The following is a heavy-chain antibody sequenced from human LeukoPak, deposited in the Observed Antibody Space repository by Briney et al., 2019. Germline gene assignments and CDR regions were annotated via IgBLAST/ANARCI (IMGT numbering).Heavy chain of an antibody. CDR1: GGSISSGSYY. J-gene: IGHJ6*02. Sequence: SETLSLTCTVSGGSISSGSYYWSWIRQPAGKGLEWIGRIYTSGSTNYNPSLKSRVTISVDTSKNQFSLKLSSVTAADTAVYYCAREAPLYYYYYGMDVWGQGTTVTVSS. V-gene: IGHV4-61*02. CDR2: IYTSGST. CDR3: AREAPLYYYYYGMDV.